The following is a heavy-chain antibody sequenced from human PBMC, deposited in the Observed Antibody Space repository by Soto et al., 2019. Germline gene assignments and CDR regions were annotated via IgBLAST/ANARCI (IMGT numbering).Heavy chain of an antibody. CDR2: ISSTSDTK. V-gene: IGHV3-48*02. D-gene: IGHD5-12*01. Sequence: GGSLRLSCAASGSAFTSQSMNWVRQAPGKGPEWISYISSTSDTKRYADSVKGRFTISRDNGKKTLFLQMNSLGDDDTATYYCAGGGGYNYLLFDNWGQGTPVT. J-gene: IGHJ4*02. CDR3: AGGGGYNYLLFDN. CDR1: GSAFTSQS.